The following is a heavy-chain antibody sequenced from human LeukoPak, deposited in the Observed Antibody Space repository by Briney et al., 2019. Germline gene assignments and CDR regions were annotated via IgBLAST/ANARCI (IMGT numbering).Heavy chain of an antibody. V-gene: IGHV4-59*01. CDR2: IYYSGST. D-gene: IGHD3-22*01. J-gene: IGHJ4*02. CDR1: GGSISSYY. Sequence: SETLSLTCTVSGGSISSYYWSWIRQPPGKGLEWIGYIYYSGSTNYNPSLKSRVTISVKTSKNQFSLKLRSVTAADTAVYYCARDLYRIVVVPHYFDYWGQGTLVTVSS. CDR3: ARDLYRIVVVPHYFDY.